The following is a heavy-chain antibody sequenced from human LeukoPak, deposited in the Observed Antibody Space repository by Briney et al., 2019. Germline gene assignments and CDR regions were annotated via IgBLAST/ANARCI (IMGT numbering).Heavy chain of an antibody. J-gene: IGHJ4*02. Sequence: GGSLRLSCEASGFTFSSYAMHWVRQAPGKGLEWVAVISYDGSNKYYADSVKGRFTISRDNSKNTLYLQMNSLRAEDTAVYYCARDGPGDYDSSGYYFDYWGQGTLVTVSS. CDR2: ISYDGSNK. D-gene: IGHD3-22*01. CDR1: GFTFSSYA. CDR3: ARDGPGDYDSSGYYFDY. V-gene: IGHV3-30-3*01.